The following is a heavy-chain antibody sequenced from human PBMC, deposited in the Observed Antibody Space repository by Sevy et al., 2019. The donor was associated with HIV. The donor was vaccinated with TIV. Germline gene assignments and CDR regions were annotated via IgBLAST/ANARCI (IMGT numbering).Heavy chain of an antibody. D-gene: IGHD2-15*01. CDR1: GFTFSSYA. CDR3: ARDQGAVVIVAATLFEY. CDR2: ISYDGSNK. V-gene: IGHV3-30*04. Sequence: GGSLRLSCAASGFTFSSYAMHWVRQAPGKGLEWVAVISYDGSNKYYADSVKGRFTISRDNSKNTLYLEMNSLRTEDKAVHYCARDQGAVVIVAATLFEYWGQGTLVTVSS. J-gene: IGHJ4*02.